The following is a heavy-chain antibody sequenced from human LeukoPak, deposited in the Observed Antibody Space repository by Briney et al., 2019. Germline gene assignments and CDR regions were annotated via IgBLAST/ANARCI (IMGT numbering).Heavy chain of an antibody. Sequence: PGGSLRLSCAASGFTFSSYGMHWVRQAPGKGLEWVAVISYDGSNKYYADSVKGRFTISRDNSKNTLYLQMNSLRAEDTAVYYCAYTTVTDPYFDYWGQGTLVTVSS. D-gene: IGHD4-11*01. J-gene: IGHJ4*02. CDR3: AYTTVTDPYFDY. CDR1: GFTFSSYG. V-gene: IGHV3-30*03. CDR2: ISYDGSNK.